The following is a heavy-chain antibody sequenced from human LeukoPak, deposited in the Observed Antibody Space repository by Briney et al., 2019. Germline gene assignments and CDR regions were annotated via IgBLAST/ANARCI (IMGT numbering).Heavy chain of an antibody. V-gene: IGHV3-23*01. J-gene: IGHJ4*02. D-gene: IGHD5-12*01. Sequence: GGSLRLSCAASGFILSSYAVTWVRQAPGKGLEWVSTCSSTNSYYADAVKRRFTISRDNTKNTQYVQMNSLRAEDTAVYCCAKAKVGSAWIYEYWGQGTLVTVSS. CDR3: AKAKVGSAWIYEY. CDR1: GFILSSYA. CDR2: CSSTNS.